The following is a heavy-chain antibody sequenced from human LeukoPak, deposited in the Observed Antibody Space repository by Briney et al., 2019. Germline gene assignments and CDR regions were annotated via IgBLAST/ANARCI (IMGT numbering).Heavy chain of an antibody. D-gene: IGHD3-22*01. J-gene: IGHJ3*02. CDR3: ARETYYYDSSGYYSDAFDI. CDR1: GFTFSSYG. CDR2: IWYDGSNK. Sequence: PGGSLRLSCAASGFTFSSYGMHWVRQAPGKGLEWVAVIWYDGSNKYYADSVKGRFTISRDNSKNTLYLQMNSLRAEDTAVYYCARETYYYDSSGYYSDAFDIWGQGTMVTVSS. V-gene: IGHV3-33*01.